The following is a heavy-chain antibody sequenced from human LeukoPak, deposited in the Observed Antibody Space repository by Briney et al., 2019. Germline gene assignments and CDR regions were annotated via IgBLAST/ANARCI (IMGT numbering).Heavy chain of an antibody. J-gene: IGHJ6*02. D-gene: IGHD3-16*01. CDR1: GFTFSSYG. CDR3: VRVPGEPNYYYGMDV. Sequence: GRSLRLSCAASGFTFSSYGMHWVRQAPGKGLEWVAVIWYDGSNKYYADSVKGRFTISRDNSKNTLYLQMNSLRAEDTAVYYCVRVPGEPNYYYGMDVWGQGTTVTVSS. CDR2: IWYDGSNK. V-gene: IGHV3-33*01.